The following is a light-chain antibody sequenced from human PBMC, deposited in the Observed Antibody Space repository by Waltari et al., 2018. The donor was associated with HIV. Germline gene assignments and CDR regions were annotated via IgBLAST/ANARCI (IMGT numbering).Light chain of an antibody. Sequence: EIVLTQSPGPRSLSPGERATLSCRASQGVTSGYLAWYQQKPGQAPRVLIYGASSRATGIPDRFSGSGSGTDFTLTISRLEPEDFAVYYCQQYGNSPPYTFGQGTKLEIK. V-gene: IGKV3-20*01. CDR2: GAS. J-gene: IGKJ2*01. CDR3: QQYGNSPPYT. CDR1: QGVTSGY.